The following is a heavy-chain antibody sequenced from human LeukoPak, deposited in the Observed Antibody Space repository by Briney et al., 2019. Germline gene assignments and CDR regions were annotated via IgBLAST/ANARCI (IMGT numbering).Heavy chain of an antibody. J-gene: IGHJ4*02. CDR1: GGSISSSTYH. CDR3: ARNAVFCSGGSCYLAYFDY. CDR2: IYYSGST. D-gene: IGHD2-15*01. Sequence: SETLSLTCTVSGGSISSSTYHWGWIRQPPGKGLEWIGSIYYSGSTYYNPSLKSRVTISVDTSKNQFSLKLSSVTAADTAVYYCARNAVFCSGGSCYLAYFDYWGQGSLVTVSS. V-gene: IGHV4-39*07.